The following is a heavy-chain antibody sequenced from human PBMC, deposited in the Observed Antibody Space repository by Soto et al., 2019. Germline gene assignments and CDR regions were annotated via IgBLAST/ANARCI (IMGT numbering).Heavy chain of an antibody. J-gene: IGHJ6*02. Sequence: QVQVQQWGAGLLKPSETLSLTCAVYGGSFSGYYWSWIRQPPGKGLEWIGKINHSGSTNYNPSLKSRVTISVDTSKNQFSLKLNSVTAADTAVYYCARTPGIAAAGRYGMDVWGQGTTVTVSS. CDR3: ARTPGIAAAGRYGMDV. CDR1: GGSFSGYY. D-gene: IGHD6-13*01. CDR2: INHSGST. V-gene: IGHV4-34*01.